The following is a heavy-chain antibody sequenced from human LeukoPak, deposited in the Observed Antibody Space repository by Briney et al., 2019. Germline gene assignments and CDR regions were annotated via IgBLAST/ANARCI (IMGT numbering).Heavy chain of an antibody. CDR1: GFIFSSYV. V-gene: IGHV3-23*01. CDR3: AKLSLGDFEYFDY. D-gene: IGHD2-21*02. CDR2: TSVAGATT. Sequence: GGSLRLSCVSSGFIFSSYVMSWVRQAPGKGLEWVSSTSVAGATTDYADSVKGRFTISRDNSKSTVYLQMNGLRIEDTALYYCAKLSLGDFEYFDYWGQGTLVTVSS. J-gene: IGHJ4*02.